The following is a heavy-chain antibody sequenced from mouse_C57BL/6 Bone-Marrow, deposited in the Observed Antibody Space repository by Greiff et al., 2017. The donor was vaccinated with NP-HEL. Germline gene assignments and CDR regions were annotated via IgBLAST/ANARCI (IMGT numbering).Heavy chain of an antibody. J-gene: IGHJ2*01. V-gene: IGHV1-81*01. CDR2: IYPISGNT. D-gene: IGHD4-1*01. CDR1: GYTFTSSG. Sequence: VQLQQSGAELARPGASVKLSCKASGYTFTSSGISLVKQRTGQGLEWIGDIYPISGNTFYTEQFKVKATLTADNSARPAYMELRSLTSEDSAVYVCARSLGRGVYWGQGTTLTVSS. CDR3: ARSLGRGVY.